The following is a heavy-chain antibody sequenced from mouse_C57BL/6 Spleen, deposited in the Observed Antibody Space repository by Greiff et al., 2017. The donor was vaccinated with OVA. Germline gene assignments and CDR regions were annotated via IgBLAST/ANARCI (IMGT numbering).Heavy chain of an antibody. Sequence: EVQLQQSGAELVRPGASVKLSCTASGFNIKDYYMHWVKQRPEQGLEWIGRIDPEDGDTEYAPKFQGKATMTADTSPNTAYLQLSSLTSEDTAVYYCTLITTVEGYFDVWGTGTTVTVSS. V-gene: IGHV14-1*01. CDR1: GFNIKDYY. J-gene: IGHJ1*03. CDR2: IDPEDGDT. D-gene: IGHD1-1*01. CDR3: TLITTVEGYFDV.